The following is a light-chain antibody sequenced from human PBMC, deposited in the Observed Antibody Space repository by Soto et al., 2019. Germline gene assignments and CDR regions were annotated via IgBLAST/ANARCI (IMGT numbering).Light chain of an antibody. V-gene: IGKV3-15*01. J-gene: IGKJ2*01. Sequence: EIVMTQSAATLSVSPGERATLSCRASQSVSSKLAWYQQKPGQAPRLLIYGASTRANGIPARFSGSRSGTEFTLTISSLQSEDFAVYYCQQYNNWPPSTFGQGTKLEIK. CDR3: QQYNNWPPST. CDR2: GAS. CDR1: QSVSSK.